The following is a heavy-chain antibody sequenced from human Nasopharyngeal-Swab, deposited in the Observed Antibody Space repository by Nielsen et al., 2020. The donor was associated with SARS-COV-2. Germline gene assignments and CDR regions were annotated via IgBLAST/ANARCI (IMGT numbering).Heavy chain of an antibody. V-gene: IGHV1-8*02. CDR3: ARSYYDRSKGAFGY. D-gene: IGHD3-22*01. CDR2: MNPNSGNT. Sequence: ASVKVSCKASGYTFTSYGISWVRQATGQGLEWMGWMNPNSGNTGYAQKFQGRVTMTRNTSISTAYMELSSLRSEDTAVYYCARSYYDRSKGAFGYWGQGTLVTVSS. J-gene: IGHJ4*02. CDR1: GYTFTSYG.